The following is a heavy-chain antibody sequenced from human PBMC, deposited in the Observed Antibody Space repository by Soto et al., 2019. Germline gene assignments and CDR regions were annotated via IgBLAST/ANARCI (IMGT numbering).Heavy chain of an antibody. CDR2: IHSGGDT. J-gene: IGHJ2*01. V-gene: IGHV3-53*01. CDR1: GFSVRSNY. Sequence: HGGYLGLTCAASGFSVRSNYMAWVRMTPGKGLEWVSVIHSGGDTYYANSVKGRFTISRDNAKNSVYLQMNSLTAGDTAVYYCAREGSSRHWDDWYFDLWGRGTLVTVSS. CDR3: AREGSSRHWDDWYFDL. D-gene: IGHD6-13*01.